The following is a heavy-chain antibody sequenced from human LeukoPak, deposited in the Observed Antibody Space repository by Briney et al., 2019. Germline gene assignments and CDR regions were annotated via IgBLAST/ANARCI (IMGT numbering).Heavy chain of an antibody. CDR3: TRHPAEGDY. J-gene: IGHJ4*02. V-gene: IGHV3-11*03. D-gene: IGHD2-15*01. Sequence: VGSRRLSCAASGFTFSDFYMSWIRQAPGKGLESVSYISGSSSNTNYADSVKGRFTISRDNAKNSLYLQMNSLRAEDTAVYYCTRHPAEGDYWGQGTLVTVSS. CDR2: ISGSSSNT. CDR1: GFTFSDFY.